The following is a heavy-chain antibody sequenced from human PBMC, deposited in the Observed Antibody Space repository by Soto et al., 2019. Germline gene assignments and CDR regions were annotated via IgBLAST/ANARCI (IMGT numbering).Heavy chain of an antibody. CDR2: VYDSGST. CDR3: ARQQNWFDP. Sequence: QXXXXGXVRPXXTLSLSCXVSGGSXXXXXXXXXRQPPGKGLEWIGYVYDSGSTNYNPSLKSRVTISVXTSXXXXSLKLNSVTAADTAVYYCARQQNWFDPWGQGTLVTVSS. CDR1: GGSXXXXX. J-gene: IGHJ5*02. V-gene: IGHV4-59*08.